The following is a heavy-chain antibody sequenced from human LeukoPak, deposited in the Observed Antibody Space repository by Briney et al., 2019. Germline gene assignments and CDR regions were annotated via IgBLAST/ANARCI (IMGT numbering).Heavy chain of an antibody. CDR3: ARGTGNWNYRV. J-gene: IGHJ4*02. CDR2: ISYSGST. D-gene: IGHD1-7*01. CDR1: GGSVISSTYY. Sequence: SETLSLTCTVSGGSVISSTYYWGWIRQPPGKGLEWIGSISYSGSTYYIPSLKSRVTISVDTSKNQFSLKVSSVTAADTAVYYCARGTGNWNYRVWGQGTLVTVSS. V-gene: IGHV4-39*07.